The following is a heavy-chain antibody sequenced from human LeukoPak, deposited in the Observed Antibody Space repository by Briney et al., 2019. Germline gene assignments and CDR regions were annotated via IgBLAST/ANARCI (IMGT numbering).Heavy chain of an antibody. J-gene: IGHJ4*02. CDR2: ISGSGGST. Sequence: GGSLRLSCAASGFTFSSYGMHWVRQAPGKGLEWVSAISGSGGSTYYADSVKGRFTISRDNSKNTLYLQMNSLRAEDTAVYYCAKDEEAVAAPNYDYWGQGTLVTVSS. V-gene: IGHV3-23*01. D-gene: IGHD6-19*01. CDR1: GFTFSSYG. CDR3: AKDEEAVAAPNYDY.